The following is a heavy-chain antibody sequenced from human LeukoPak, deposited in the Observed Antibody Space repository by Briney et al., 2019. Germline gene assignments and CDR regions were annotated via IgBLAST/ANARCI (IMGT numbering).Heavy chain of an antibody. CDR3: ARDLYSYYYDSSGYYTYY. CDR1: GFPFSSYA. V-gene: IGHV3-30*04. J-gene: IGHJ4*02. D-gene: IGHD3-22*01. CDR2: ISYDGSNK. Sequence: GGSLRLSCAASGFPFSSYAMHWVRQAPGKGLEWVAVISYDGSNKYYADSVKGRFTISRDNSKNTLYLQMNSLRAEDTAVYYCARDLYSYYYDSSGYYTYYWGQGTLVTVSS.